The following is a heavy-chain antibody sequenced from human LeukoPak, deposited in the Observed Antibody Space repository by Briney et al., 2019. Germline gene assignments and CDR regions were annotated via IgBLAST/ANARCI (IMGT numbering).Heavy chain of an antibody. D-gene: IGHD3-16*01. CDR1: GFTFSSYA. CDR2: ISGSGGST. CDR3: ATARRYYDYVWGSPTYYFDY. V-gene: IGHV3-23*01. Sequence: PGGSLRLSCADSGFTFSSYAMRWVRQAPGKGLEWVSAISGSGGSTYYADSVKGRFTISRDNSKNTLYLQMNSLRAEDTAVYYCATARRYYDYVWGSPTYYFDYWGQGTLVTVSS. J-gene: IGHJ4*02.